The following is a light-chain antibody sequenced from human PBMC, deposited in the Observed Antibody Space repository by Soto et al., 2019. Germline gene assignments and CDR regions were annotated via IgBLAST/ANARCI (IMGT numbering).Light chain of an antibody. CDR1: QNIAAR. CDR3: QHYNPYSWT. V-gene: IGKV1-5*03. J-gene: IGKJ1*01. Sequence: DSQMTQSPSTLSASVGDRVTITCRASQNIAARLAWYQQKPGKAPKLLIYRASYLETGVPSRFSGSGSGTEFTLTISSLQPDDFATYYCQHYNPYSWTFDQGTKVEIK. CDR2: RAS.